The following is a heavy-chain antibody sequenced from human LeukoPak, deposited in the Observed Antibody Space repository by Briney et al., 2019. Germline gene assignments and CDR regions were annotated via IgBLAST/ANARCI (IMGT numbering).Heavy chain of an antibody. D-gene: IGHD1-26*01. J-gene: IGHJ3*02. Sequence: SETLSLTCTVSGDSTSSGDYYWAWVRQPPGKGPEWIGSIYYSGSTYYNPSLKSRVTFSFDTSKTQFSLGLSSMTAADAAVYYCARHGVHSSFDTWGQGTVVAVS. CDR3: ARHGVHSSFDT. CDR2: IYYSGST. CDR1: GDSTSSGDYY. V-gene: IGHV4-39*01.